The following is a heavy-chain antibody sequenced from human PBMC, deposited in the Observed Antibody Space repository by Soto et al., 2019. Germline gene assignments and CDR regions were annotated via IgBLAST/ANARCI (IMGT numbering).Heavy chain of an antibody. Sequence: QVQLVQSGAEVKKPGSSVKVSCKASGGTFSSYAISWVRQAPGQGLEWMGGIIPIFGTANYAQKFQGRVTITADEYTSTAYMELSSLRSEDTAVYYCAREAVVVGATRSGDAFDIWGQGTMVTVSS. J-gene: IGHJ3*02. CDR2: IIPIFGTA. D-gene: IGHD1-26*01. CDR3: AREAVVVGATRSGDAFDI. CDR1: GGTFSSYA. V-gene: IGHV1-69*01.